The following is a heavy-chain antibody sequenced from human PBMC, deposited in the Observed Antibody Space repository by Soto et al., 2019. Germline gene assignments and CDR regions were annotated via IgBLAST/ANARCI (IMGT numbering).Heavy chain of an antibody. J-gene: IGHJ4*02. CDR1: GGTFSSYA. Sequence: ASVKVSCKASGGTFSSYAISWVRQAPGQGLEWRGGIIPIFGTANYAQKFQGRVTITADESTSTAYMELSSLRSEDTAVYYCASHHPDSSGYYYPYFDYWGQGTLVTVSS. D-gene: IGHD3-22*01. CDR3: ASHHPDSSGYYYPYFDY. V-gene: IGHV1-69*13. CDR2: IIPIFGTA.